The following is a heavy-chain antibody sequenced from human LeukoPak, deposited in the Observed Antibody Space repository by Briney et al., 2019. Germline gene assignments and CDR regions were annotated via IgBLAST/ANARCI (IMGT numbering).Heavy chain of an antibody. CDR2: IYSSGST. V-gene: IGHV4-39*01. CDR3: ARHAAFADYQSHLTHFDY. D-gene: IGHD4/OR15-4a*01. Sequence: SETLSLTCTVSGVSISSSSYYWGWIRQPPGKGLEWIGSIYSSGSTYYNPSLKSRVTISVDTSKNQFSLNLSSVPASDTALYYCARHAAFADYQSHLTHFDYWGQGTLVTVSS. CDR1: GVSISSSSYY. J-gene: IGHJ4*02.